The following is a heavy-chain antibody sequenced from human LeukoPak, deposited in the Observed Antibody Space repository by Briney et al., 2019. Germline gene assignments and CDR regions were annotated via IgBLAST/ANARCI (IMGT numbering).Heavy chain of an antibody. CDR2: IYYSGST. Sequence: GSLRLSCAASGFTFSYYSMSWLRQPPGKGLEWIGYIYYSGSTNYRPSLKSRVTISVDTSKNQFSLKLSSVTPADTAVYYCARGWGYFDSWGQGTLVTVSS. J-gene: IGHJ4*02. D-gene: IGHD7-27*01. CDR3: ARGWGYFDS. V-gene: IGHV4-59*08. CDR1: GFTFSYYS.